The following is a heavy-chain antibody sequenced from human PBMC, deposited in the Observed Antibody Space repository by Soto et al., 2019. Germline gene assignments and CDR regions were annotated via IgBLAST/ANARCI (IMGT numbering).Heavy chain of an antibody. J-gene: IGHJ4*02. CDR3: ARVGYNWNYGGGY. Sequence: QVQLQESGPGLVKPSQTLSLTCTVSGGSISSGDYYWSWIRQPPGKGLEWIGYIYYSGSTYYNPSLKNRVTISVDPSKNQFPLKLSSVTAADTAVYYCARVGYNWNYGGGYWGQGTLVTVSS. CDR2: IYYSGST. CDR1: GGSISSGDYY. D-gene: IGHD1-7*01. V-gene: IGHV4-30-4*01.